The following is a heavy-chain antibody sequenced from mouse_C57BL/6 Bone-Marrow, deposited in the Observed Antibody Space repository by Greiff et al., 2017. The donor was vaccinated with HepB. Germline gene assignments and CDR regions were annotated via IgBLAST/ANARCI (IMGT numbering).Heavy chain of an antibody. Sequence: QVQLQQPGAELVMPGASVKLSCKASGYTFTGYWMHWVKQRPGQGLEWIGEIDPSDSYTNYNQKFKGKSTLTVDKSSSTAYMQLSSLTSEDSAVYYYARGGIYYDFWFAYWGQGTLVTVSA. V-gene: IGHV1-69*01. CDR3: ARGGIYYDFWFAY. D-gene: IGHD2-4*01. J-gene: IGHJ3*01. CDR2: IDPSDSYT. CDR1: GYTFTGYW.